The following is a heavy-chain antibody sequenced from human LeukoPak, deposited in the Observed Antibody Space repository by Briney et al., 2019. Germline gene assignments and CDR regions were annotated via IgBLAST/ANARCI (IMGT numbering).Heavy chain of an antibody. CDR3: AKYDSSGYYFDY. J-gene: IGHJ4*02. D-gene: IGHD3-22*01. CDR1: GFTFSSHI. CDR2: ISGSSKFI. V-gene: IGHV3-21*04. Sequence: PGGSLRLSCAASGFTFSSHIMNWVRQAPGKGLEWVSCISGSSKFISYGDSMKGRFTISRDNSKNTLCLQMNSLRAEDTAVYYCAKYDSSGYYFDYWGQGTLVTVSS.